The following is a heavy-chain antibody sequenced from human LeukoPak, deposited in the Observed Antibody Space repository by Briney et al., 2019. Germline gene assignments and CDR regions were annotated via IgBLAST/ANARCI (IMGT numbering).Heavy chain of an antibody. Sequence: GGSLRLSCAASGFTFDDYAMHWVRQAPGKGLEWVSGICWNSGSIGYADSVRGRFTISRDNAKNSLYLQMNSLRAEDTALYYCAKDIEDCSGGSCYSLDYWGQGTLVTVSS. CDR1: GFTFDDYA. V-gene: IGHV3-9*01. D-gene: IGHD2-15*01. CDR3: AKDIEDCSGGSCYSLDY. J-gene: IGHJ4*02. CDR2: ICWNSGSI.